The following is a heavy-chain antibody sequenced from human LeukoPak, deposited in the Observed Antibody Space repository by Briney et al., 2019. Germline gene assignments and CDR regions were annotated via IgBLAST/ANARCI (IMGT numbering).Heavy chain of an antibody. CDR3: ARGGLGYCSGGSCYQGTFDI. CDR1: GGSISNYY. V-gene: IGHV4-59*01. J-gene: IGHJ3*02. D-gene: IGHD2-15*01. Sequence: SETLSLTCTVSGGSISNYYWSWIRQPPGKGLEWIGYIYYSGSTNYNPSLKSRVTISVDTSKNQFSLRLSSVTAADTAVYYCARGGLGYCSGGSCYQGTFDIWGQGTMVTVSS. CDR2: IYYSGST.